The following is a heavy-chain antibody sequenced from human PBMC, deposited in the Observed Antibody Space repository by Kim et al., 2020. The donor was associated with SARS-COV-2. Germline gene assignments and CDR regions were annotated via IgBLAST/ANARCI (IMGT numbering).Heavy chain of an antibody. D-gene: IGHD2-2*01. CDR2: ISSENTI. J-gene: IGHJ5*02. Sequence: GGSLRLSCSASGFTFIIYSMNWVRQAPGKGPEWLSYISSENTISYADSVKGRFTISRDNAKNSLYLQMNSLRDEDTAVYYCARDNGDLNLVSAGMWFDLWGQGTLVTVSS. CDR1: GFTFIIYS. V-gene: IGHV3-48*02. CDR3: ARDNGDLNLVSAGMWFDL.